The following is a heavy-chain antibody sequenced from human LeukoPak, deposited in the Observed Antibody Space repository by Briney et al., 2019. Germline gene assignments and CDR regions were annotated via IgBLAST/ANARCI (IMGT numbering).Heavy chain of an antibody. J-gene: IGHJ4*02. Sequence: QSGGSLSLSCAASGLTFSSYEMNWVRQAPGKGLEWVSYISSSGSTIYYADSVKGRFTISRGNAKNSLYLQMNRLRAEDTAVYYCERDRGDFDYWGEGTLVTVSS. V-gene: IGHV3-48*03. CDR2: ISSSGSTI. CDR3: ERDRGDFDY. D-gene: IGHD5-24*01. CDR1: GLTFSSYE.